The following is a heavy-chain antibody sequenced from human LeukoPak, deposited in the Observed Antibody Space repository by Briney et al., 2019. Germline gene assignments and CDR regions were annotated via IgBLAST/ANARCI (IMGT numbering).Heavy chain of an antibody. CDR3: ARDLEAVASGFDY. V-gene: IGHV1-3*01. Sequence: GASVKVSCKASGYTFTSYGISWVRQAPGQGLEWMGWINAGNGNTKYSQKFQGRVTITRDTSASTAYMELSSLRSEDTAVYYCARDLEAVASGFDYWGQGTLVTVSS. J-gene: IGHJ4*02. CDR1: GYTFTSYG. D-gene: IGHD6-19*01. CDR2: INAGNGNT.